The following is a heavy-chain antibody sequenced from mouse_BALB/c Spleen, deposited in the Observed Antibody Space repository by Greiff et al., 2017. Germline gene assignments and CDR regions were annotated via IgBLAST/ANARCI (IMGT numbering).Heavy chain of an antibody. CDR1: GYTFTSYT. J-gene: IGHJ2*01. Sequence: QVQLQQSAAELARPGASVKMSCKASGYTFTSYTMHWVKQRPGQGLYWIGYINPSSGYTEYNQKFKDKTTLTADKSSSTAYMQLSSLTSEDSAVYYCARSGDYDEVDYWGQGTTLTVSS. CDR3: ARSGDYDEVDY. D-gene: IGHD2-4*01. V-gene: IGHV1-4*02. CDR2: INPSSGYT.